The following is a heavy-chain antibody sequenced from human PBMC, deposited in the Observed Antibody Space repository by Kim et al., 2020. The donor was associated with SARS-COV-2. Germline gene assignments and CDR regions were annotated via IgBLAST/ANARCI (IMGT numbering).Heavy chain of an antibody. CDR3: ARKNGPVYGDSFYY. Sequence: ASVKVSCKTSGYTFAGDYMHWVRQAPGQGLEWMGRINPNSGGTDYAQKFKGRVTMTRDTSIRTLYMEVSRLTSDDTAGYYCARKNGPVYGDSFYYWGTGT. CDR2: INPNSGGT. V-gene: IGHV1-2*06. CDR1: GYTFAGDY. J-gene: IGHJ4*02. D-gene: IGHD4-17*01.